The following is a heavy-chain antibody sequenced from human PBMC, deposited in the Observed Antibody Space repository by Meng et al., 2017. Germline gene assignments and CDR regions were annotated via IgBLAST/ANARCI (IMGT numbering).Heavy chain of an antibody. CDR3: ARLYWFDP. CDR1: GGSISIRSYY. Sequence: LELQESCPGLVHSARSLAHPCTVSGGSISIRSYYWGWIRQPPGKGLELIGSIYYSRSTYYNPSLKSRVTISVDTSKNQFSLKLSSVTAADTAVYYCARLYWFDPWGQGTLVTVSS. CDR2: IYYSRST. V-gene: IGHV4-39*07. J-gene: IGHJ5*02.